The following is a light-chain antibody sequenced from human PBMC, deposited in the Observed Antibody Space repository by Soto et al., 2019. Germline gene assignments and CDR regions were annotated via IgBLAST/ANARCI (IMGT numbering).Light chain of an antibody. CDR2: GAS. CDR3: QQYDNWPSIT. J-gene: IGKJ5*01. V-gene: IGKV3-15*01. Sequence: ERVMTQSPATLSVSPGERATLSCRASQSVSSNLAWYQQKPGQAPRLLIYGASTRATGIPATFSGSGSGTGFTLTISSLQSEDFAIYYCQQYDNWPSITFGQGTRLEI. CDR1: QSVSSN.